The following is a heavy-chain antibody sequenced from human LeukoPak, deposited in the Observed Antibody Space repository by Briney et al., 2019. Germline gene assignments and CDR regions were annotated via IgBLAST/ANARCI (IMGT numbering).Heavy chain of an antibody. CDR2: ISGSGGST. V-gene: IGHV3-23*01. CDR1: GFTFSSYA. J-gene: IGHJ3*02. D-gene: IGHD3-9*01. Sequence: GGSLRLSCAASGFTFSSYAMSWVRQAPGKGLEWVSAISGSGGSTYYADSVKGRFTISRDNAKNSLYLQMNSLRAEDTAVYYCARVYFDWLLGAFDIWGQGTMVTVSS. CDR3: ARVYFDWLLGAFDI.